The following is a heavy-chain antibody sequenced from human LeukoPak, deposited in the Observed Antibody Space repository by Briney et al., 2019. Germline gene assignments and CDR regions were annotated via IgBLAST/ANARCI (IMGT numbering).Heavy chain of an antibody. CDR2: IIPILGIA. V-gene: IGHV1-69*04. D-gene: IGHD2-15*01. J-gene: IGHJ5*02. CDR1: GGTFSSYA. CDR3: ARDAMVAVPGWFDP. Sequence: GSSVKVSCKASGGTFSSYAISWVRQAPGQGLEWMGRIIPILGIANYAQKFQGRVTITADKSTSTAYMELSSLRSEDTAVYYCARDAMVAVPGWFDPWGQGTLVTVSS.